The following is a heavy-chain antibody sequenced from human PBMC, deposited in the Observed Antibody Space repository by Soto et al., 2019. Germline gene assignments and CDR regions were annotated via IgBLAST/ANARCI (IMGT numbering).Heavy chain of an antibody. J-gene: IGHJ5*02. D-gene: IGHD5-18*01. V-gene: IGHV4-39*01. Sequence: SEILSLTWTVAGGSISSSSFYWDWISQPPGKGLEWIGSIYYSGSTYYNPSLKSRITISVDTSKNQFSLKLSSVTAADTAVYYCARRGYTYGSNWFDPWGQGTLVTVSS. CDR3: ARRGYTYGSNWFDP. CDR2: IYYSGST. CDR1: GGSISSSSFY.